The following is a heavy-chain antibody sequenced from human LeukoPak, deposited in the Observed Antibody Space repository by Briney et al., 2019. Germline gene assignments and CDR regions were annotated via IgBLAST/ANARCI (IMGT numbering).Heavy chain of an antibody. Sequence: GGSLRLSCVASGFTFSSYTMNWVRQAPGKGLEWVSSISSSSSYIFYTDSVKGRFTISRDNVENSVSLQVNSLTAEDTAVYYCARAAAGASKWFDPWGQGTLVTVSS. CDR3: ARAAAGASKWFDP. D-gene: IGHD1-14*01. J-gene: IGHJ5*02. CDR1: GFTFSSYT. CDR2: ISSSSSYI. V-gene: IGHV3-21*01.